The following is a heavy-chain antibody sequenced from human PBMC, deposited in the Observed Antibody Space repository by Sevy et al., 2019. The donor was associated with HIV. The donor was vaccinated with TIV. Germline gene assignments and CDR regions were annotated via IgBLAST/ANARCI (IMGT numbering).Heavy chain of an antibody. CDR2: ISLHGTNK. V-gene: IGHV3-30*04. Sequence: GGSLRLSCAASGFTFSNYVMHWVRQAPGKGLEWVALISLHGTNKDYRDSVKGRFTISRDDAKNTVNVEMTSLTVEDTALYYCVRETGGSGSAGYFGDWGQGTLVTVSS. D-gene: IGHD2-15*01. CDR1: GFTFSNYV. CDR3: VRETGGSGSAGYFGD. J-gene: IGHJ4*02.